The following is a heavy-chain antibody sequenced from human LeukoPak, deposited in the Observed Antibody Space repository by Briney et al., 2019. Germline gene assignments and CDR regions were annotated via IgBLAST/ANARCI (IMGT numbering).Heavy chain of an antibody. Sequence: ASVKVSCKASGYTFTSYGISWVRQAPGQGLEWMGRISAYNGNTNYAQKLQGRVTMTTDTSTSTAYMELRSLRSDDTAVYYCARALRYFDYYDYWGQGTLVTVSS. CDR2: ISAYNGNT. CDR3: ARALRYFDYYDY. V-gene: IGHV1-18*01. J-gene: IGHJ4*02. CDR1: GYTFTSYG. D-gene: IGHD3-9*01.